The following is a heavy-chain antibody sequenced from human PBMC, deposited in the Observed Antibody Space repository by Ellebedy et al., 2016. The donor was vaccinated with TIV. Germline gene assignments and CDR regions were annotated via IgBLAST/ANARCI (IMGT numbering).Heavy chain of an antibody. J-gene: IGHJ4*02. CDR2: IYHSGST. D-gene: IGHD6-19*01. V-gene: IGHV4-38-2*02. Sequence: GSLRLFXTVSGYSISSGYYWGWIRQPPGKGLEWIGSIYHSGSTYYNPSLKSRVTISVDTSKNQFSLKLSSVTAADTAVYYCARSSYSSGWYRSFYFDYWGQGTLVTVSS. CDR3: ARSSYSSGWYRSFYFDY. CDR1: GYSISSGYY.